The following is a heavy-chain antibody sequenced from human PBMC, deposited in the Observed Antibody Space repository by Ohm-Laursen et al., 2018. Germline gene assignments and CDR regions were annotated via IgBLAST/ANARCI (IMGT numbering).Heavy chain of an antibody. CDR1: GGSISSYY. CDR2: INHSGST. CDR3: ARRRYGSEYFDY. Sequence: TLSLTCSVSGGSISSYYWSWIRQPPGKGLEWIGEINHSGSTNYNPSLKSRVTISVDTSKNQFSLILSSVTAADTAVYYCARRRYGSEYFDYWGQGTLVTVSS. J-gene: IGHJ4*02. V-gene: IGHV4-34*01. D-gene: IGHD3-10*01.